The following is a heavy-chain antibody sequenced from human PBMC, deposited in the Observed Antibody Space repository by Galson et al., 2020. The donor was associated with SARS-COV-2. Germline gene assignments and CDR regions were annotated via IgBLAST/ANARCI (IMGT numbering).Heavy chain of an antibody. V-gene: IGHV4-31*03. CDR2: IYYSGAN. J-gene: IGHJ2*01. CDR3: ALAVEDYAAPRGHFNL. D-gene: IGHD4-17*01. CDR1: GGSINRGAYY. Sequence: SESLSLTCTVSGGSINRGAYYWACHPPHPGTGLVWIGYIYYSGANRYNPSLKSRLSTSLDTCANLFSLSRTSVTATETAVYYCALAVEDYAAPRGHFNLWGRGNLVTV.